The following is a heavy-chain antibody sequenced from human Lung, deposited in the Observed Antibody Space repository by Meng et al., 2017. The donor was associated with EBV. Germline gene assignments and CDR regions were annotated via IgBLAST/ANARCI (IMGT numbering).Heavy chain of an antibody. D-gene: IGHD5-12*01. CDR1: GFTFSSYG. CDR3: ARDSGGYDNNWYFDL. Sequence: QVQLVESGGGVVQPGRSLRLSCAASGFTFSSYGMHWVRQAPGKGLEWVAVIWYDGSNKYYADSVKGRFTISRDNSKNTLYLQMNSLRAEDTAVYYCARDSGGYDNNWYFDLWGRGTLVTVSS. V-gene: IGHV3-33*01. CDR2: IWYDGSNK. J-gene: IGHJ2*01.